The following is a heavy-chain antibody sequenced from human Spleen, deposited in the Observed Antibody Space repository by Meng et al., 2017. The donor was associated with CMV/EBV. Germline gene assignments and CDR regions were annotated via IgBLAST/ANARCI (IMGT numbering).Heavy chain of an antibody. J-gene: IGHJ5*02. Sequence: HVQLREAGPGLVKPSETLSLTCTVSGGSISSYYWSWIRQPAGKGLEWIGRIYTSGSTNYNPSLKSRVTMSVDTSKNQFSLKLSSVTAADTAVYYCATTLYTVREYDGSGWFDPWGQGTLVTVSS. CDR1: GGSISSYY. V-gene: IGHV4-4*07. CDR3: ATTLYTVREYDGSGWFDP. CDR2: IYTSGST. D-gene: IGHD1-26*01.